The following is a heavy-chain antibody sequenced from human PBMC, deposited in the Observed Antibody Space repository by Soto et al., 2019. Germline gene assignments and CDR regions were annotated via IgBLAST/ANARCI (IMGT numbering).Heavy chain of an antibody. J-gene: IGHJ4*02. CDR2: ISYDGSNK. CDR1: GFTFSSYG. Sequence: QVQLVESGGGVVQPGRSLRLSCAASGFTFSSYGMHWVRQAPGKGLEWVAVISYDGSNKYYADSVKGRFTISRDNSKNTLYLQMNSLRAEDTAVYYCAKVPYYYDSSGADYWGQGTLVTVSS. D-gene: IGHD3-22*01. CDR3: AKVPYYYDSSGADY. V-gene: IGHV3-30*18.